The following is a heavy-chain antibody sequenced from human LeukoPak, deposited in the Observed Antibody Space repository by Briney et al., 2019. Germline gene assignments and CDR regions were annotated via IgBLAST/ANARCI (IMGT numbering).Heavy chain of an antibody. CDR1: GFTFSSYA. Sequence: GGSLRLSCAASGFTFSSYAMSWVRQAPGKGLEWISAISGSGSSTYYADSVKGRFTISRDNSKNTLYLQMNSLRAEDTAVYYCASWEGGYHDSSGYLFDYWGQGTLVTVSS. J-gene: IGHJ4*02. CDR3: ASWEGGYHDSSGYLFDY. V-gene: IGHV3-23*01. D-gene: IGHD3-22*01. CDR2: ISGSGSST.